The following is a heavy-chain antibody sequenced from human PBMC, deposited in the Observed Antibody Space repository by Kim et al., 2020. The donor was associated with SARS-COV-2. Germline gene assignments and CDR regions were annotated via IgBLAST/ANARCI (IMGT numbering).Heavy chain of an antibody. D-gene: IGHD3-10*01. CDR3: AKSFWLGLPYFDY. J-gene: IGHJ4*02. Sequence: YAAYVKGRYTISSNNSKNTLYLQMTRLRAEDTAVYYCAKSFWLGLPYFDYWGQGTLVTVSS. V-gene: IGHV3-23*01.